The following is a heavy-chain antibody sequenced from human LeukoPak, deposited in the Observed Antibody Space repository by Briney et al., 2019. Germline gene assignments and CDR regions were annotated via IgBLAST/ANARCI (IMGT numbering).Heavy chain of an antibody. CDR3: ARGGWYNDY. CDR1: GGSISSGGYS. D-gene: IGHD6-19*01. J-gene: IGHJ4*02. Sequence: SETLSLTCAVSGGSISSGGYSWSWFRQPPGKGLEWIGYIHYSGSINYNPSLKSRVTMSVDTSKNQFSLKLSSVTAADTAVYYCARGGWYNDYWGQGTLVTVSS. V-gene: IGHV4-61*08. CDR2: IHYSGSI.